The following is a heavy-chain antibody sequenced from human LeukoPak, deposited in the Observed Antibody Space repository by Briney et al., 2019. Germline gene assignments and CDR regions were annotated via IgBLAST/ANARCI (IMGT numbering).Heavy chain of an antibody. CDR2: MSGSGGAI. CDR1: GFTFRDYS. CDR3: VPHKPSPPHYNMDV. J-gene: IGHJ6*03. V-gene: IGHV3-48*01. Sequence: PGGSLRLSCVASGFTFRDYSMNWVRQAPGKGLEWLSYMSGSGGAIYYTDSVEGRFTISRDNDKNSLFLQMNSLRAEDTALYYCVPHKPSPPHYNMDVWGKGTTVTVSS.